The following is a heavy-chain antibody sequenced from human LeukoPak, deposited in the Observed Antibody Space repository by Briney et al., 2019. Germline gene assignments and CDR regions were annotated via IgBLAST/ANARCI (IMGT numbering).Heavy chain of an antibody. D-gene: IGHD5-18*01. CDR1: GLTFSSSW. Sequence: QTGGSLRLSCAVSGLTFSSSWMDWVRQAPGKGLEWVASINPDGNKKYSAGSVKGRFTISRDNAENSLYLQMNSLRVEDTAFYYCARDLAYSRLDYWGQGMLVTVSS. CDR3: ARDLAYSRLDY. CDR2: INPDGNKK. V-gene: IGHV3-7*01. J-gene: IGHJ4*02.